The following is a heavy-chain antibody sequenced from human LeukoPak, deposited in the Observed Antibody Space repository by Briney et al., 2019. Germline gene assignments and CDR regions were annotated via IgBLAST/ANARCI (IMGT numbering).Heavy chain of an antibody. CDR3: ARGHSYGSFYYYYYMDV. D-gene: IGHD5-18*01. V-gene: IGHV4-61*02. CDR2: IYTSGST. CDR1: GNSISSGDNY. J-gene: IGHJ6*03. Sequence: SETLSLTCTVSGNSISSGDNYWSWIRQPAGKGLEWIGRIYTSGSTNYNPSLKSRVTISVDTSKNQFSLKLSSVIAADTAVYYCARGHSYGSFYYYYYMDVWGKGTTVTVSS.